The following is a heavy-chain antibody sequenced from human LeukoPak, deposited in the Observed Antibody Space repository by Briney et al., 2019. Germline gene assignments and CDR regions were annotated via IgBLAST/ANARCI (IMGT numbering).Heavy chain of an antibody. V-gene: IGHV1-18*01. J-gene: IGHJ4*02. D-gene: IGHD4-23*01. Sequence: ASVKVSCKASGYTFTSYGISWVRQAPGQGLEWMGWISAYNGNTNYAQMLQGRVTMTTDTSTSTAYMELRSLRSDDTAVYYCARDQRTRPTVVTGYWGQGTLVTVSS. CDR1: GYTFTSYG. CDR2: ISAYNGNT. CDR3: ARDQRTRPTVVTGY.